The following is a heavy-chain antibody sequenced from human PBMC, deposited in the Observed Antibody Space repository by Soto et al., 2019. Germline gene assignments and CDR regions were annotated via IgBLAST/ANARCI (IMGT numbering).Heavy chain of an antibody. Sequence: EVQLVESGGGLVQSGGSLRLSCIASGFSLTQYWMSWVRQTPREGLEWVAKINEDGTKRDYMESVEGRFTISRDNAKNSGSLQMNSLRADDTAVYCCTRWDGRCSGGSCFFDSWGQGPLVTVSS. D-gene: IGHD2-15*01. CDR1: GFSLTQYW. J-gene: IGHJ4*02. CDR3: TRWDGRCSGGSCFFDS. V-gene: IGHV3-7*01. CDR2: INEDGTKR.